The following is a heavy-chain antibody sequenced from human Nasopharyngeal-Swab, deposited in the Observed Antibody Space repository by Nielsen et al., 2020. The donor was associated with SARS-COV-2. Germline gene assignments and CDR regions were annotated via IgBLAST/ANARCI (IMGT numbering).Heavy chain of an antibody. V-gene: IGHV3-11*01. J-gene: IGHJ5*02. Sequence: GESLKISCAASGFTFSDYYMSWIRQAPGKGLEWVSYTSSSGSTIYYADSVKGRFTISRDNAKNSLYLQMNSLRAEDTAVYYCARTYYYDSSGYYYVWFDPWGQGTLVTVSS. CDR2: TSSSGSTI. D-gene: IGHD3-22*01. CDR1: GFTFSDYY. CDR3: ARTYYYDSSGYYYVWFDP.